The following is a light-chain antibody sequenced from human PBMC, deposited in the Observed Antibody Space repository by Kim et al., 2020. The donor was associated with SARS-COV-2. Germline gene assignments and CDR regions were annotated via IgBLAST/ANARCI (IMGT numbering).Light chain of an antibody. CDR1: QGISSY. V-gene: IGKV1-9*01. CDR3: QQPNSYPRLT. CDR2: AAS. Sequence: DIQLTQSPSFLSASVGDRVTITCRASQGISSYLAWYQQKSGKAPKLLIYAASTLQSGVPSRFSGSGSGTEFTLTISSLQPEDFATYYCQQPNSYPRLTFGGGTKVDIK. J-gene: IGKJ4*01.